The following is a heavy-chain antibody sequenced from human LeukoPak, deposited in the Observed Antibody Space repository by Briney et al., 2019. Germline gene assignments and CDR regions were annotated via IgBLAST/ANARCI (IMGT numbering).Heavy chain of an antibody. Sequence: QPGGSLRLSCAASGFTFSSYWMSWVRQAPGKGLEWVANINQDGSEKYYVDSVEGRFNISRDNARNSLYLQMNSLGVDDTAVYFCSADPGDYWGQRTLVSVSS. V-gene: IGHV3-7*01. D-gene: IGHD7-27*01. CDR3: SADPGDY. J-gene: IGHJ4*02. CDR2: INQDGSEK. CDR1: GFTFSSYW.